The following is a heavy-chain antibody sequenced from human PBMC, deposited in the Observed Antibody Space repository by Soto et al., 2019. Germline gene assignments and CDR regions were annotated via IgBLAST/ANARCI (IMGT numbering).Heavy chain of an antibody. CDR1: GVSISSYF. D-gene: IGHD6-25*01. CDR3: ARIGGYHGPLDY. Sequence: XETLSLTCAVAGVSISSYFWSWIRQAPGRGLEWIGYTYHRGSTNYSPSLKSRVAISLDTSENQFSLKVNSVTAADTAVYYCARIGGYHGPLDYWGQGTPVTVSS. J-gene: IGHJ4*02. V-gene: IGHV4-59*01. CDR2: TYHRGST.